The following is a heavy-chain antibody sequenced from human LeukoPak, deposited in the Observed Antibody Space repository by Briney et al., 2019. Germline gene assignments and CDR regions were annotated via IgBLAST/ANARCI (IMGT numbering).Heavy chain of an antibody. CDR2: IYSTGST. J-gene: IGHJ3*02. V-gene: IGHV4-59*08. Sequence: NPSETLSLTCTVSGGSISNYYWSWIRQPPGKGLEWIGYIYSTGSTNYNPSLKSRLTFSVDTSKNQFSLKLSSVTAADTAVYYCARHVALSGSYSVHDAFDIWGQGTMVTVSS. D-gene: IGHD1-26*01. CDR1: GGSISNYY. CDR3: ARHVALSGSYSVHDAFDI.